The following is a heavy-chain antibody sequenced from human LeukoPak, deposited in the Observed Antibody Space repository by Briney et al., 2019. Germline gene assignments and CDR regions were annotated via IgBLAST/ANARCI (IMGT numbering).Heavy chain of an antibody. CDR1: GFTFSDYY. Sequence: PGGSLRLSCAASGFTFSDYYMSWIRQAPGKGLEWVSYISSSGSTMYYADSVKGRFTISRDNAKNSLYLQMNSLRAEDTAVYYCARGKEQWLVLAYGRGMDVWGQGTTVTVSS. CDR3: ARGKEQWLVLAYGRGMDV. V-gene: IGHV3-11*01. D-gene: IGHD6-19*01. CDR2: ISSSGSTM. J-gene: IGHJ6*02.